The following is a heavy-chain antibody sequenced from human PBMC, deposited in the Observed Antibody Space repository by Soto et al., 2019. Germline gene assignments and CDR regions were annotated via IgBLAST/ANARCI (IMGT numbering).Heavy chain of an antibody. CDR1: GGTFSSYT. CDR2: IIPILGNT. D-gene: IGHD3-10*01. J-gene: IGHJ5*02. Sequence: SVKVSCKASGGTFSSYTISWVRQAPGQGLEWMGRIIPILGNTNYAQKLQGRVTITTDTSTSTAYMELRSLRSDDTAVYYCARDYGFGELFDPWGQGTLVTVSS. V-gene: IGHV1-69*08. CDR3: ARDYGFGELFDP.